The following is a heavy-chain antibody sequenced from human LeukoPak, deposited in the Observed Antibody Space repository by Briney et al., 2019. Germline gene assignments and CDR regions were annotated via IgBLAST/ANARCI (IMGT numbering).Heavy chain of an antibody. CDR3: ARDYSFDYVWGSYRLSTSRAIDY. J-gene: IGHJ4*02. D-gene: IGHD3-16*02. V-gene: IGHV4-59*01. Sequence: SETLSLTCTVSGGSISSYYWSWIRQPPGKGLEWIGYIYYSGSTHYNPSLKSRVTISVDTSKNQFSLKLSSVTAADTAVYYCARDYSFDYVWGSYRLSTSRAIDYWGQGTLVTVSS. CDR2: IYYSGST. CDR1: GGSISSYY.